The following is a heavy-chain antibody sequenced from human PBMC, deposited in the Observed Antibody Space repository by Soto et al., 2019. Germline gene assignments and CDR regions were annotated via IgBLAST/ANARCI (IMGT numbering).Heavy chain of an antibody. CDR2: ISSSSSYI. V-gene: IGHV3-21*01. CDR3: ARDPWNDDPSYFDY. J-gene: IGHJ4*02. CDR1: GFTFSSYS. Sequence: PGGSLRLSCAASGFTFSSYSMNWVRQAPGKGLEWVSSISSSSSYIYYADSVKGRFTISRDNAKNSLYLQMNSLRAEDTAVYYCARDPWNDDPSYFDYWGQGTLVTVSS. D-gene: IGHD1-1*01.